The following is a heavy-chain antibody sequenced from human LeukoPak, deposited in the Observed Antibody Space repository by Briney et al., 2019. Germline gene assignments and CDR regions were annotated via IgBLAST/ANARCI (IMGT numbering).Heavy chain of an antibody. CDR2: FDPEDGET. CDR3: ATGQQWLAHFDY. CDR1: GYTLTELS. D-gene: IGHD6-19*01. J-gene: IGHJ4*02. V-gene: IGHV1-24*01. Sequence: AASVKVSCKVSGYTLTELSMHWVRQAPGKGLEWMGGFDPEDGETIYAQKFQGRVTMTEDTSTDTAYMVLSSLRSEDTAVYYCATGQQWLAHFDYWGQGTLVTVSS.